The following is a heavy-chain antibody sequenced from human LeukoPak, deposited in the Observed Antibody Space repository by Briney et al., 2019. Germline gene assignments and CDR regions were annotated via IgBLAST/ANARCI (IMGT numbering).Heavy chain of an antibody. CDR1: GYTFTSYG. Sequence: ASVKVSCKASGYTFTSYGISWVRQAPGQGLEWMGWISAYNGNTNHAQKLQGRVTMTTKTSTSTAYMELRSLRSDHTAVSYCASGVYYADNDAFDIWGQGTMVTVSS. J-gene: IGHJ3*02. CDR3: ASGVYYADNDAFDI. V-gene: IGHV1-18*01. D-gene: IGHD2-8*01. CDR2: ISAYNGNT.